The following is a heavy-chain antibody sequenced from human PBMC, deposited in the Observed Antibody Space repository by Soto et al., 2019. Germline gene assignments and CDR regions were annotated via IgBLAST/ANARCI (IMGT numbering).Heavy chain of an antibody. CDR3: ARRGVAVAGTYYYYGMDV. V-gene: IGHV3-48*03. CDR1: GFTFSSYE. Sequence: PGGSLRLSCAASGFTFSSYEMNWVRQAPGKGLEWVSYISSSGSTIYYADSVKGRFTISRDNAKNSLYLQMNSLRAEDTAVYYCARRGVAVAGTYYYYGMDVWGQGTTVTVSS. J-gene: IGHJ6*02. CDR2: ISSSGSTI. D-gene: IGHD6-19*01.